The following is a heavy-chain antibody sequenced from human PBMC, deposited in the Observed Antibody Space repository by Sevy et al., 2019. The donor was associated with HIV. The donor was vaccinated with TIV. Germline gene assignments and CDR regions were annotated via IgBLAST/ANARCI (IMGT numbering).Heavy chain of an antibody. V-gene: IGHV3-30-3*01. J-gene: IGHJ4*02. CDR2: ISYDGSNK. Sequence: GWSLRLSCAASGFTFSSYAMHWVRQAPGKGLEWVAVISYDGSNKYYADSVKGRFTISRDNSKNTLYLQMNSLRAEDTAVYYCARDSDYYDSSGLVSADYWGQGTLVTVSS. D-gene: IGHD3-22*01. CDR1: GFTFSSYA. CDR3: ARDSDYYDSSGLVSADY.